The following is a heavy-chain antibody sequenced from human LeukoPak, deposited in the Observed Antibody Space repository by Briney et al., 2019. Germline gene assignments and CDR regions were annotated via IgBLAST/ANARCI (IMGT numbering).Heavy chain of an antibody. V-gene: IGHV3-23*01. J-gene: IGHJ3*02. CDR1: GFTFSGYS. D-gene: IGHD1-1*01. CDR2: ISAGGDGT. Sequence: GGSLRLSCAASGFTFSGYSMHWVRQAPGKGLEWVSGISAGGDGTYHADPVKGRFTISRDNSKNTLYLEMNSLRAEDTAVYYCAKSLLTTATGTGRAFDIWGQGTMVTVSA. CDR3: AKSLLTTATGTGRAFDI.